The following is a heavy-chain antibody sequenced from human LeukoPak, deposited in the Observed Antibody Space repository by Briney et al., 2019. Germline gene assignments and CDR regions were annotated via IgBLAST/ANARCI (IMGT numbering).Heavy chain of an antibody. CDR3: ARDPNWNTRSGWFDP. CDR1: GFTFSNSA. V-gene: IGHV3-21*01. CDR2: ISSSSSDI. Sequence: PGGSLRLSCVVSGFTFSNSAMNWVRQAPGKGLEWVSFISSSSSDIHYVDSVKGRFTISRDNAKNSLFLQMNNLRADDTAVYYCARDPNWNTRSGWFDPWGQGTLVTVSS. D-gene: IGHD1/OR15-1a*01. J-gene: IGHJ5*01.